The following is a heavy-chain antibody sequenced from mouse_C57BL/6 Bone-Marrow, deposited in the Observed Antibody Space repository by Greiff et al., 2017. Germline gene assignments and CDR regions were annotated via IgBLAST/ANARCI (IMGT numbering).Heavy chain of an antibody. CDR1: GYTFTSYW. CDR2: IHPNSGST. CDR3: AEGGAPAWFAY. Sequence: QVQLQQPGAELVQPGASVKLSCKASGYTFTSYWMHWVKQRPGQGLEWIGMIHPNSGSTNYNEKFKSKATLTVDKSSSTAYMQLSSLTSEDSAVYYCAEGGAPAWFAYWGQGTLVTVSA. V-gene: IGHV1-64*01. J-gene: IGHJ3*01.